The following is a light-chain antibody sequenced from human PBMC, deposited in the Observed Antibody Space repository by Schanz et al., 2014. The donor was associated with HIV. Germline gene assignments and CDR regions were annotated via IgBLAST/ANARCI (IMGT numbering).Light chain of an antibody. CDR2: EVD. CDR3: CSYTTTSTYV. CDR1: SSDVGDYDF. Sequence: QSVLTQPPSASGSPGQSVTISCTGTSSDVGDYDFVSWYQQHPGKAPKLLIYEVDKRPSGVPNRFSGSKSGNAASLTVSGLQADDEADYYCCSYTTTSTYVFGAGTKLTVL. J-gene: IGLJ1*01. V-gene: IGLV2-8*01.